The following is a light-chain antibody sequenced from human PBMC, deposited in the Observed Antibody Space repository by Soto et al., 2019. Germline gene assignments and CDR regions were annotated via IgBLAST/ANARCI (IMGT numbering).Light chain of an antibody. J-gene: IGKJ2*03. CDR3: QQFNTYPYS. CDR1: QDASRA. V-gene: IGKV1-13*02. CDR2: DAS. Sequence: AIQLTQSPSSLSASVGDRVTITCRASQDASRALAWYQQKPGIAPKLLVFDASTLQSGVPSRFSGSGSGTDFTLTISSLQPEDFATYYCQQFNTYPYSFGQGTKLEIK.